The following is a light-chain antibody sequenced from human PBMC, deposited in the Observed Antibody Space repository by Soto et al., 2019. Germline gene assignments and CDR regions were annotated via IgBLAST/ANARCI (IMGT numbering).Light chain of an antibody. CDR1: QSVSSSY. J-gene: IGKJ4*01. CDR3: QQYGSSTLT. CDR2: GAS. V-gene: IGKV3-20*01. Sequence: EIVLTQSPGTLSLSPGERATLSCRASQSVSSSYLAWYQQKPGQAPRLLIYGASSRATGIPDRFSGGGSGTDFTLTISRLEPEDFAVYYCQQYGSSTLTFGGGTRWISN.